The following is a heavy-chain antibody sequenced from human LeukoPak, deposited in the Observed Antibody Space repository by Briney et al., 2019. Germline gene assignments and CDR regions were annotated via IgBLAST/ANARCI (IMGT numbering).Heavy chain of an antibody. D-gene: IGHD2-15*01. J-gene: IGHJ3*02. CDR3: AREGPVVGDAFDI. Sequence: SETLSLTCTVSGGSISSYYWSWIRQPPGKGLEWIGYIYYSGSTNYNPSLKSRVTISVDTSKNQFSLKLSSVTAADTAVCYCAREGPVVGDAFDIWGQGTMVTVSS. CDR2: IYYSGST. V-gene: IGHV4-59*01. CDR1: GGSISSYY.